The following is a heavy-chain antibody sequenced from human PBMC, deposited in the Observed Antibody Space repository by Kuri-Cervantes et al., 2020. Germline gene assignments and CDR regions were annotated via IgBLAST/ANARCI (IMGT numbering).Heavy chain of an antibody. Sequence: ASVKVSCKASGGTFSSYTINWVRQATGQGLEWMGWMNPNSGNTGYAQKFQGRVTMTRNTSISTAYMELSSLRSEDTAVYYCAREGEMARDYFDYWGQGTLVTVSS. CDR3: AREGEMARDYFDY. V-gene: IGHV1-8*02. J-gene: IGHJ4*02. CDR2: MNPNSGNT. CDR1: GGTFSSYT. D-gene: IGHD5-24*01.